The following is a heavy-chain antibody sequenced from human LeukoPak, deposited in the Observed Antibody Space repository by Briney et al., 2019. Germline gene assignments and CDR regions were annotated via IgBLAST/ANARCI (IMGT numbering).Heavy chain of an antibody. Sequence: PSETLSLTCTVSGDSISSRSYYWGWIRQPPGKGLEWIGKIYYGRNYKWNSSLKSRGTISVDTSKNQFSLKLSSVTAADTAVYYCATQSSSWHYPEYWGQGTLVTVSS. V-gene: IGHV4-39*01. CDR1: GDSISSRSYY. D-gene: IGHD6-13*01. CDR2: IYYGRNY. CDR3: ATQSSSWHYPEY. J-gene: IGHJ4*02.